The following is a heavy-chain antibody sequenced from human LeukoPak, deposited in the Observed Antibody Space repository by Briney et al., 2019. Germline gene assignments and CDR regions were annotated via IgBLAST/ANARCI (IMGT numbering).Heavy chain of an antibody. V-gene: IGHV3-48*03. Sequence: GSLRLSCAASGFTFSSYEMNWVRQAPGRGLEWVSYISSSGSTIYYADSVKGRFTISRDNAKNSLYLQMNSLRAEDTAVYYCAREPRRWSGYFDYWGQGTLVTVSS. D-gene: IGHD3-3*01. CDR1: GFTFSSYE. CDR3: AREPRRWSGYFDY. CDR2: ISSSGSTI. J-gene: IGHJ4*02.